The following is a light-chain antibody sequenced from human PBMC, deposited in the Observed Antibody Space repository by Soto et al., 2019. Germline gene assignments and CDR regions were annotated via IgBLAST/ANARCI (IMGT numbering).Light chain of an antibody. CDR3: QQYNNWPPLT. Sequence: EIVMTQSPATLSVSPGERATLSCRASQTVSSNVAWYQQTPGQAPRLLIYGASTSATGIPARFSGSGSGTEFTLTICSLQSEDSAVYGCQQYNNWPPLTFGGGTKVEIK. V-gene: IGKV3-15*01. J-gene: IGKJ4*01. CDR2: GAS. CDR1: QTVSSN.